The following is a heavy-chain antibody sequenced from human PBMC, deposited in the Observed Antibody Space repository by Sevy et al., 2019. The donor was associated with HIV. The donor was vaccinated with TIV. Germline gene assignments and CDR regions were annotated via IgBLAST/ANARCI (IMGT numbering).Heavy chain of an antibody. CDR2: ISSSGSSI. D-gene: IGHD2-8*01. J-gene: IGHJ5*02. CDR3: TRNGGAFDNGFDP. V-gene: IGHV3-48*03. Sequence: GGSLRLSCTASGFTFSSYDMNWVRQAPGKGLEWVSTISSSGSSIYYADSVKGRFTISRDNAKNSLNLQMNSLRAEDTAVYYCTRNGGAFDNGFDPWGQGTLVTVS. CDR1: GFTFSSYD.